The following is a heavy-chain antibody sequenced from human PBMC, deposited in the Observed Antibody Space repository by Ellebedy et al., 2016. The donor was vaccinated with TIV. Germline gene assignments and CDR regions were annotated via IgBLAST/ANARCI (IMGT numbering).Heavy chain of an antibody. D-gene: IGHD6-19*01. V-gene: IGHV1-69*04. CDR2: IIPILGIA. CDR1: GGTFSSYA. J-gene: IGHJ4*02. Sequence: ASVKVSCKASGGTFSSYAISWVRQAPGQGLEWMGRIIPILGIANYAQKFQGRVTITADKSTSTAYMELSSLRSEDTAVYYCASHITGDIAVAGTWVDYWGQGTLVTVSS. CDR3: ASHITGDIAVAGTWVDY.